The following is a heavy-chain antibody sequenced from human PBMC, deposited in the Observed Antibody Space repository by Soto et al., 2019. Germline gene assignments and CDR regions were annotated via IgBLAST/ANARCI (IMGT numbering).Heavy chain of an antibody. CDR2: ISSSGSFM. Sequence: GSLRLSCAASGFTFSSDSMGWVRQAPGKGLEWVSSISSSGSFMNYADSVKGRFTISRDNAKNSPYLQMSSLKDEDTAVYYCARDPPTGTTLDWFDSWGQGTLVTVSS. D-gene: IGHD1-7*01. CDR3: ARDPPTGTTLDWFDS. CDR1: GFTFSSDS. V-gene: IGHV3-21*01. J-gene: IGHJ5*01.